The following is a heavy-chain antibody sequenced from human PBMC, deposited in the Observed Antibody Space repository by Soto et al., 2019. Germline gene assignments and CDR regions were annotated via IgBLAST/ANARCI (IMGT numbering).Heavy chain of an antibody. CDR1: GYTFPNYG. Sequence: QVQLVQSGAEVKKPGASVKVSCRASGYTFPNYGVSWVRQAPGQGLEWMGWISAYNGDTDYAQKVQGRVTMTTDTATSTAYMEMRNLRYDDTAVYYCARDMDPHCSSSSCFGNWFDPWGQGTQVTVSS. CDR2: ISAYNGDT. CDR3: ARDMDPHCSSSSCFGNWFDP. J-gene: IGHJ5*02. D-gene: IGHD2-15*01. V-gene: IGHV1-18*01.